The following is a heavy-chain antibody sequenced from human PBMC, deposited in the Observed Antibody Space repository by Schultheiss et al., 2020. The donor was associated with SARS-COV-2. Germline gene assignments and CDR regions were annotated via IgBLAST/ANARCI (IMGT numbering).Heavy chain of an antibody. CDR3: AKGRDGYNVHAFDI. CDR1: GGSFSGYY. J-gene: IGHJ3*02. D-gene: IGHD5-24*01. Sequence: SETLSLTCAVYGGSFSGYYWSWIRQPPGKGLEWIGRIYTSGSTNYNPSLKSRVTISVDTSKNQFSLKLSSVTAADTAVYYCAKGRDGYNVHAFDIWGQGTMVTVSS. CDR2: IYTSGST. V-gene: IGHV4-34*01.